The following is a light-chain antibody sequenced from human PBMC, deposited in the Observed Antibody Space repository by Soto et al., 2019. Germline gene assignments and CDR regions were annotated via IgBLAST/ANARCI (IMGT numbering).Light chain of an antibody. J-gene: IGKJ2*01. CDR3: QQYHNWPPQYT. V-gene: IGKV3-15*01. CDR2: GAS. CDR1: QSVASN. Sequence: EIVMTQSPASLSVSPGDGATLSCRASQSVASNVAWYQQKPGQGPRLLIHGASTRAVGVPARFSGSGSGTDFTLTISILKSEDFAVSSCQQYHNWPPQYTFGQGTKLQIK.